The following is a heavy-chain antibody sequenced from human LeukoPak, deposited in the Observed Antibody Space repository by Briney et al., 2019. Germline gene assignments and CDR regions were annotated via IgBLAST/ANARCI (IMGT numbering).Heavy chain of an antibody. D-gene: IGHD6-19*01. CDR2: ISYDGSNK. CDR3: ARGRPDIAVAVDY. CDR1: GFTFSSYA. Sequence: PGGSLRLSCAASGFTFSSYAMHWVRQAPGKGLEWVAVISYDGSNKSYADSVKGRFTISRDDAKNSLYLQMNSLRAEDTAVYYCARGRPDIAVAVDYWGQGTLVTVSS. J-gene: IGHJ4*02. V-gene: IGHV3-30*04.